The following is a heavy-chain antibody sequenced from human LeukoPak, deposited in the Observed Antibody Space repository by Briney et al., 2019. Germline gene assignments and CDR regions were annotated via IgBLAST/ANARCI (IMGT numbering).Heavy chain of an antibody. CDR1: GYTFTGYY. CDR3: ARDRANWNDPNFDY. CDR2: INPNSGGT. J-gene: IGHJ4*02. D-gene: IGHD1-1*01. Sequence: GASVKVSCKASGYTFTGYYMHWIRQAPGQGLEWMGWINPNSGGTNYAQKFQGRVTMTRDTSISTAYMELSRLRSDDTAVYYCARDRANWNDPNFDYWGQGTLVTVSS. V-gene: IGHV1-2*02.